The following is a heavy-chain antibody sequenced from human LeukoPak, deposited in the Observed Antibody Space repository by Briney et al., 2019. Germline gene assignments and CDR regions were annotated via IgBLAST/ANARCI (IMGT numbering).Heavy chain of an antibody. Sequence: SVKVSCKASGYTLSSYGISWVRQAPGQGLEWIGGIIPIFGTANYAQKFQGRVTITADESTSTAYMELSSLRSEDTAVYYCARALGSSGYYYEEHYFDYWGQGTLVTVSS. CDR3: ARALGSSGYYYEEHYFDY. CDR1: GYTLSSYG. D-gene: IGHD3-22*01. CDR2: IIPIFGTA. J-gene: IGHJ4*02. V-gene: IGHV1-69*13.